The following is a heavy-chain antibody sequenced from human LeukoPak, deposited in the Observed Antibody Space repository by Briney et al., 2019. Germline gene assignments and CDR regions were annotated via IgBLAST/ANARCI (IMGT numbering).Heavy chain of an antibody. CDR1: GYTFTDYY. Sequence: ASAKVSCTASGYTFTDYYMHWVRQAPGQGLEWMGWINPNSGGTNYAQKFQGRVTMTRDTSISTAYMELSRLRSDDTAVFYCAREEVIAAAGPTLDYWGQGALVTVSS. V-gene: IGHV1-2*02. D-gene: IGHD6-13*01. CDR2: INPNSGGT. CDR3: AREEVIAAAGPTLDY. J-gene: IGHJ4*02.